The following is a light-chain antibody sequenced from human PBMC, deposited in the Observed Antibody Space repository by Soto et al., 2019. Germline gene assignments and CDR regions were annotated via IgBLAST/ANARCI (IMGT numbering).Light chain of an antibody. CDR2: EVN. Sequence: QSVLTQPPSASGSPGQSVTISCTGTSSDIGAYDYVSWFQQHPGKAPKRMISEVNNRPSGVSNRFSGSKSGNTAYLTISGLQVDDEAEYFCFSFTTTFTHVFGTGTKVTVL. CDR1: SSDIGAYDY. CDR3: FSFTTTFTHV. V-gene: IGLV2-14*01. J-gene: IGLJ1*01.